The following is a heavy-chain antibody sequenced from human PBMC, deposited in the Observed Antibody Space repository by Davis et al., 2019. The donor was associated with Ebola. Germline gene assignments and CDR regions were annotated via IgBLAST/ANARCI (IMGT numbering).Heavy chain of an antibody. Sequence: ASVTVSCKASAYSFTSSDINWVRQATGQGLEWMGWMNPNSGNTYYAQKFQGRVTMTRNTSTNTAYMELSGLTSEDTAVYYCARERAGTRFDPWGQGTLVTVSS. J-gene: IGHJ5*02. CDR3: ARERAGTRFDP. V-gene: IGHV1-8*01. D-gene: IGHD1-14*01. CDR2: MNPNSGNT. CDR1: AYSFTSSD.